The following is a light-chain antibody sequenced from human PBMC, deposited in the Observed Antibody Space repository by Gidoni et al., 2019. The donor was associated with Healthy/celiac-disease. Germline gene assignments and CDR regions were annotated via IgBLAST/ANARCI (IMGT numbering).Light chain of an antibody. CDR2: DVS. CDR1: SSYVGGYNY. J-gene: IGLJ1*01. V-gene: IGLV2-14*01. CDR3: SSYTSSSTYV. Sequence: QPALTPPAPASGSPGQAITISCTGTSSYVGGYNYVSWYQQHPGKAPKLMIYDVSNRPSGVSNRFSGSKSGNTASLTISGLQAEDEADYYCSSYTSSSTYVFGTGTKVTVL.